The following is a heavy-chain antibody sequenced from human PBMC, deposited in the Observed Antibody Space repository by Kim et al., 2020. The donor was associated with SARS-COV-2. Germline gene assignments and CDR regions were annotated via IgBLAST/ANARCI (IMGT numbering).Heavy chain of an antibody. D-gene: IGHD3-22*01. CDR1: GFTFINYW. CDR2: INGDGTTT. V-gene: IGHV3-74*01. CDR3: ARRCYDSSGYYYFDY. J-gene: IGHJ4*02. Sequence: GGSLRLSCAGSGFTFINYWMHWVRQVPGKGLVWVSRINGDGTTTSYADSVKGRFTISRDNAKNTLYLQMNSLRAEATAVYYCARRCYDSSGYYYFDYWGQGTLVTVSS.